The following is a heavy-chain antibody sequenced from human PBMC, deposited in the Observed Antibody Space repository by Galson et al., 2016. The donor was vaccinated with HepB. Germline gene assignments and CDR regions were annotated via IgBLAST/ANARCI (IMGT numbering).Heavy chain of an antibody. J-gene: IGHJ6*02. CDR3: TRHGRMWVAARVPYYYGMDV. CDR2: IRSKANSYAT. D-gene: IGHD2-15*01. Sequence: SLRLSCAASGFTFSGSAMHWVRQASGRGLEWVGRIRSKANSYATAYAASVKGRFTISRDDSKNTAYLQMNSLKTEDTAVYYCTRHGRMWVAARVPYYYGMDVWGQGTTVTVSS. V-gene: IGHV3-73*01. CDR1: GFTFSGSA.